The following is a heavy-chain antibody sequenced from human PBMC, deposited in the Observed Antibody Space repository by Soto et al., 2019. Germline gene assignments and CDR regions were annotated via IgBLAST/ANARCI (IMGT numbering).Heavy chain of an antibody. CDR1: GGSISGSY. J-gene: IGHJ4*02. Sequence: PSETLSLTCTVSGGSISGSYWSWIRQTPGKVLEWVGYIHYSGSTNYNPSLKSRVTMSVDSAKNQFSLQLSSVTAADTAVYFCKTYRRTDGEGYSLDYWGQGALADASS. CDR2: IHYSGST. V-gene: IGHV4-59*01. CDR3: KTYRRTDGEGYSLDY. D-gene: IGHD2-15*01.